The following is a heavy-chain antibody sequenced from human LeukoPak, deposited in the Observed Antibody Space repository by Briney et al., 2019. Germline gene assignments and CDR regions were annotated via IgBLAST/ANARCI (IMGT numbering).Heavy chain of an antibody. D-gene: IGHD2-2*01. CDR2: IWYDGSNK. V-gene: IGHV3-33*01. Sequence: GRSLRLSCAASGFTFSSYGMHWVRQAPGKGLEWVAVIWYDGSNKYYADSVKGRFTISRDNSKNTLYLQMNSLRVDDTAVCYCARDLSTSCYAYDYWGQGTLVTVSS. J-gene: IGHJ4*02. CDR3: ARDLSTSCYAYDY. CDR1: GFTFSSYG.